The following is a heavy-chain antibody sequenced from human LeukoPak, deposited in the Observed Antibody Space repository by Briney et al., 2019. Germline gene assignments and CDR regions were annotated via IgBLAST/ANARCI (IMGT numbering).Heavy chain of an antibody. Sequence: GGSLRLSCAASGFSFSTYEVNWVRQAPGKGPEWVSSITSSSIYIYYADSVKGRFTISRDNAKNSPYLQMNSLRAEDTAIYYCARATSGIRDGYNWHFGYWGQGTLVTVSS. CDR3: ARATSGIRDGYNWHFGY. D-gene: IGHD5-24*01. CDR2: ITSSSIYI. V-gene: IGHV3-21*01. J-gene: IGHJ4*02. CDR1: GFSFSTYE.